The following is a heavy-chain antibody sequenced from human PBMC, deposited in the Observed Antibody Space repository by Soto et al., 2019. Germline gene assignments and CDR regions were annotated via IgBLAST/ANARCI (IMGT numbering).Heavy chain of an antibody. D-gene: IGHD1-7*01. CDR1: GFTFSSYS. CDR2: ISSSSSYI. Sequence: GSLRLSCAASGFTFSSYSMNWVRQAPGKGLEWVSSISSSSSYIYYADSVKGRFTISRDNAKNSLYLQMNSLRAEDTAVYYCARDPQSGTNWFDPWGQGTLVTVSS. V-gene: IGHV3-21*01. J-gene: IGHJ5*02. CDR3: ARDPQSGTNWFDP.